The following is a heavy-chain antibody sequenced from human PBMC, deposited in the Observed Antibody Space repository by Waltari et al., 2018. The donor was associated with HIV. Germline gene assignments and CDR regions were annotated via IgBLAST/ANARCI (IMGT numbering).Heavy chain of an antibody. D-gene: IGHD6-25*01. Sequence: EVYLVESGGGLVKPGESLTLSCAASEFTFSAYWLTWVRQGPGKGLEWVANINQYGTEEFYVDSVKGRFTIYRDNARNSLYLEMTNLRADDTAVYYCARGAASFDLWGQGTLVTVSS. J-gene: IGHJ4*02. CDR1: EFTFSAYW. CDR3: ARGAASFDL. CDR2: INQYGTEE. V-gene: IGHV3-7*01.